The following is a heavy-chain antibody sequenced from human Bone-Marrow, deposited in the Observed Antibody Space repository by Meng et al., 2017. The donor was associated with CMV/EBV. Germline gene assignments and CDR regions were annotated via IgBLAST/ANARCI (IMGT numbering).Heavy chain of an antibody. V-gene: IGHV4-39*07. CDR2: INHSGST. D-gene: IGHD6-19*01. CDR1: GGSISSSSYY. Sequence: GSLRLSCTVSGGSISSSSYYWGWIRQPPGKGLEWIGEINHSGSTNYNPSLKSRVTISVDTSKNQFSLKLSSVTAADTAVYYCARRYSSGWSDHCGQGTLVTVSS. CDR3: ARRYSSGWSDH. J-gene: IGHJ4*02.